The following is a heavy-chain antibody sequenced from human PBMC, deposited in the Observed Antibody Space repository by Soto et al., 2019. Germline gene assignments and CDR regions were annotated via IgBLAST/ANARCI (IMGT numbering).Heavy chain of an antibody. J-gene: IGHJ6*03. D-gene: IGHD3-10*01. V-gene: IGHV3-15*01. Sequence: EVQLVESGGGLVKPGGSLRLSCAASGFTFSNSWMSWVRQAPGKGLEWVGRIKSKTDGGTTDYAATVKGRFTISRDDSQNTLYLQMNSLKTEDTAVYYCTATAYYYGSGRANADPRNYYYSYYLDVRGKGPKVTVSS. CDR3: TATAYYYGSGRANADPRNYYYSYYLDV. CDR2: IKSKTDGGTT. CDR1: GFTFSNSW.